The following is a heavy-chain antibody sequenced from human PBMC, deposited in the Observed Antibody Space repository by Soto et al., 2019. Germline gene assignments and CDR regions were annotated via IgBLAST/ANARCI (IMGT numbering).Heavy chain of an antibody. J-gene: IGHJ4*01. V-gene: IGHV3-23*01. D-gene: IGHD2-8*01. CDR2: ITGSGGNT. Sequence: AGSLRLSCAASGFAFSSHALNWVRQAPGKGLEWVATITGSGGNTYSADSVKGRFAISRDNSKNTLYLQMNSLRAEDTALYYCAKMYGPGAYFFNSWGHGTLVTVSS. CDR1: GFAFSSHA. CDR3: AKMYGPGAYFFNS.